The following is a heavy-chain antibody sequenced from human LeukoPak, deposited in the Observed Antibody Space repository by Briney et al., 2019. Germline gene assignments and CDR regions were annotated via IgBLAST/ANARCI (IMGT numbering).Heavy chain of an antibody. CDR3: ARAFPYYYDSSGYYVPYDAFDI. CDR1: GFTFSDYY. CDR2: ISSSGSTI. D-gene: IGHD3-22*01. V-gene: IGHV3-11*04. Sequence: SGGSLRLSCAAFGFTFSDYYMSWIRQAPGKGLEWVSYISSSGSTIYYADSVKGRFTISRDNAKNSLYLQMNSLRAEDTAVYYCARAFPYYYDSSGYYVPYDAFDIWGQGTMVTVSS. J-gene: IGHJ3*02.